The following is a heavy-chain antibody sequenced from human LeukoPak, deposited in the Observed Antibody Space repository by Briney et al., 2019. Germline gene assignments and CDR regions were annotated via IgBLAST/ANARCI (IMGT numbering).Heavy chain of an antibody. V-gene: IGHV3-23*01. D-gene: IGHD3-10*01. CDR1: GFTFSSYA. J-gene: IGHJ4*02. CDR3: ATHLTYYYSSGSLSY. Sequence: PGGSLRLSCAASGFTFSSYAMSWVRQAPGKGLEWVSAISGSGGSTYYADSVKGRFTISRDNSKNTLYLQMNSLRAEDTAVYYCATHLTYYYSSGSLSYWGQGTLVTVSS. CDR2: ISGSGGST.